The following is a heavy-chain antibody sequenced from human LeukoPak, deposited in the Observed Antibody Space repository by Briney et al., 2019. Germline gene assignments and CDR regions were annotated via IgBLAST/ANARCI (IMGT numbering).Heavy chain of an antibody. V-gene: IGHV4-59*08. CDR2: IHYSGST. D-gene: IGHD3-3*01. CDR3: AXLSRIGSGYYCDY. J-gene: IGHJ4*02. Sequence: SETLSLTCTVSGGSISSYYWSWIRQPPGKELEWIGYIHYSGSTNYNPSLKSRVSISVDTSQNKISLKLRSATAERTARCYCAXLSRIGSGYYCDYWGQGTLVTVSS. CDR1: GGSISSYY.